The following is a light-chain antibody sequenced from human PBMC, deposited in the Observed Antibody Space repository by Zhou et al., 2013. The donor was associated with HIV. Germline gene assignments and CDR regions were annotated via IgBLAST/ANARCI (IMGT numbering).Light chain of an antibody. J-gene: IGKJ4*01. V-gene: IGKV3-15*01. CDR2: GAS. CDR3: QQRSNWPPGLT. CDR1: QSVSSS. Sequence: EIVLTQSPATLSVSPGERATLSCRASQSVSSSLAWYQQKPGQAPRLLIYGASTRATGIPARFSGSGSGTEFTLTISSLESEDFAVYYCQQRSNWPPGLTFGGGTKVEIK.